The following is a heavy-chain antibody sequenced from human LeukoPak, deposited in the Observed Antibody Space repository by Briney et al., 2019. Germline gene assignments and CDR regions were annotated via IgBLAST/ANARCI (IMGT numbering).Heavy chain of an antibody. CDR2: IWYDGSNK. CDR1: GFTFSSYG. Sequence: GGSLRPSCAASGFTFSSYGMHWVRQAPGKGLEWVAVIWYDGSNKYYADSVKGRFTISRDNSKNTLYLQMNSLRAEDTAVYYCAREYCSSTSCAYFDYWGQGTLVTVSS. V-gene: IGHV3-33*01. D-gene: IGHD2-2*01. J-gene: IGHJ4*02. CDR3: AREYCSSTSCAYFDY.